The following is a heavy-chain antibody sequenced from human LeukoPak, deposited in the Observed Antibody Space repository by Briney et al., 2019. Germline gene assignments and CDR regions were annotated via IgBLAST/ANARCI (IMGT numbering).Heavy chain of an antibody. V-gene: IGHV1-24*01. D-gene: IGHD3-16*01. CDR1: GYTLTELS. J-gene: IGHJ3*02. CDR3: ATSTYAVWAFDI. CDR2: FDPEDGET. Sequence: ASVKVSCKVSGYTLTELSMHWVRQAPGKGLEWMGGFDPEDGETIYAQKFQGRVTMTEDTSTDTAYMELSRLRSEDTAVYYCATSTYAVWAFDIWGQGTMITVSS.